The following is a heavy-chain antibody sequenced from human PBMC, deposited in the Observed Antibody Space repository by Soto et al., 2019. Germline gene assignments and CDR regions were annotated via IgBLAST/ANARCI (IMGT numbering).Heavy chain of an antibody. CDR3: VRDFDWNFDY. V-gene: IGHV3-48*01. CDR2: INRGGTAM. CDR1: GFTFSIYS. Sequence: VQLVDSGGGVVQPGGSLRLSCAASGFTFSIYSMNWIRQAPGKGLEWVSYINRGGTAMYYADSVKGRFTVSRDDAKNSLYLEMNSLRAEDTAVYYCVRDFDWNFDYWGQGTLVTVTS. D-gene: IGHD3-9*01. J-gene: IGHJ4*02.